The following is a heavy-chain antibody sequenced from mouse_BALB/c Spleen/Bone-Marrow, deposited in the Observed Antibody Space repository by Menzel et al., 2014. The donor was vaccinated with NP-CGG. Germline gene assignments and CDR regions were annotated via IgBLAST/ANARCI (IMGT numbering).Heavy chain of an antibody. J-gene: IGHJ4*01. V-gene: IGHV5-17*02. Sequence: EVKLVESGGGLVQPGGSRKLSCAASGFTFSSFGMHWVRQAPEKGLEWVAYISSGSSTIYYADTVKGRFTISRDNPKNTLLLQMTSLRSEDTAMYYCARSPYDYAAMDYWGQGTSVTVSS. CDR1: GFTFSSFG. D-gene: IGHD2-4*01. CDR2: ISSGSSTI. CDR3: ARSPYDYAAMDY.